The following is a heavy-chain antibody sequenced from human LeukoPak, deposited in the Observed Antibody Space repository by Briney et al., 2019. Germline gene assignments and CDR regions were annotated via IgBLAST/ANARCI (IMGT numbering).Heavy chain of an antibody. CDR3: ARGISYCSSTSCFWFDP. Sequence: PSETLSLTCAVSGGSISSGGYSWSWIRQPPGKGLEWIGYIYHSGSTYYNPSLKSRVTISVDRSKNQFSLKLSSVTAADTAVYYCARGISYCSSTSCFWFDPWGQGTLVTVSS. CDR1: GGSISSGGYS. V-gene: IGHV4-30-2*01. D-gene: IGHD2-2*01. CDR2: IYHSGST. J-gene: IGHJ5*02.